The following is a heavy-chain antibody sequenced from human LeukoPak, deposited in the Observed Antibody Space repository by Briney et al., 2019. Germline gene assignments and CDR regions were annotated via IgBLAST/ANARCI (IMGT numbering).Heavy chain of an antibody. CDR3: AIDTVYYDPPTY. CDR2: SDPENGKT. Sequence: ASVNVSCKVSGYIFTELSMHWVRQSPGQGLEWMGGSDPENGKTVYAQNFQGRVTMTKDTSTDTAYMELTRLTSDDTAIYYCAIDTVYYDPPTYWGQGTLVTVSS. J-gene: IGHJ4*01. CDR1: GYIFTELS. V-gene: IGHV1-24*01. D-gene: IGHD3-16*01.